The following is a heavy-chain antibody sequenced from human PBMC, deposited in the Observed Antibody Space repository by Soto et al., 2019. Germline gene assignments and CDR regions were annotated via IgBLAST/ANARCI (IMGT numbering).Heavy chain of an antibody. CDR2: ISAYNGNT. CDR1: GYTFTSYG. V-gene: IGHV1-18*01. D-gene: IGHD3-10*01. CDR3: ARDPKRYYYGSGSYPTDY. Sequence: ASVKVSCKASGYTFTSYGSSWVRQAPGQGLEWMGWISAYNGNTNYAQKLQGRVTMTTDTSTSTAYMELRSLRSDDTAVYYCARDPKRYYYGSGSYPTDYWGQGTLLTVSS. J-gene: IGHJ4*02.